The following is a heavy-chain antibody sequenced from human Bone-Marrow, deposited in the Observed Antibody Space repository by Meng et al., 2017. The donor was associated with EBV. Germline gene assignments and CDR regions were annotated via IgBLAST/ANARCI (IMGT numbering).Heavy chain of an antibody. J-gene: IGHJ4*02. V-gene: IGHV4-34*01. Sequence: QVQLQQWGAGLLKPSEXLSLTCAVYGGSFSGYYWSWIRQPPGKGLEWIGEINHSGSTNYNPSLKSRVTISVDTSKNQFSLKLSSVTAADTAVYYCARPYYYGSGGNYWGQGTLVTVSS. D-gene: IGHD3-10*01. CDR2: INHSGST. CDR1: GGSFSGYY. CDR3: ARPYYYGSGGNY.